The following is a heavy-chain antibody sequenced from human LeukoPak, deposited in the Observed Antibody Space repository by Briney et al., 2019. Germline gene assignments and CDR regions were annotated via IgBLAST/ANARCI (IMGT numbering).Heavy chain of an antibody. D-gene: IGHD6-13*01. CDR2: INPNSDAT. V-gene: IGHV1-2*02. CDR1: GYTFTDYY. Sequence: ASVTVSCKASGYTFTDYYMHWVRQAPGQGREWMGWINPNSDATSNAQSFQGRVTMTRDTSISTAYMELGRLRLDDTAVYYCARGDGTSWHGYWGQGTLVSVSS. CDR3: ARGDGTSWHGY. J-gene: IGHJ4*02.